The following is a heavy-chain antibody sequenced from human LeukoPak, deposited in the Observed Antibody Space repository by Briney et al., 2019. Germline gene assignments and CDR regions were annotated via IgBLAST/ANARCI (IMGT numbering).Heavy chain of an antibody. J-gene: IGHJ5*02. D-gene: IGHD3-10*01. CDR3: ARDRLVWTRGSGNNWFDP. Sequence: ASVKVSCKVSGYTLTELSMHWVRQAPGQGLGWMGWINPNSGGTNYAQKFQGRVTMTRDTSISTAYMELSRLRSDDTAVYYCARDRLVWTRGSGNNWFDPWGQGTLVTVSS. CDR1: GYTLTELS. CDR2: INPNSGGT. V-gene: IGHV1-2*02.